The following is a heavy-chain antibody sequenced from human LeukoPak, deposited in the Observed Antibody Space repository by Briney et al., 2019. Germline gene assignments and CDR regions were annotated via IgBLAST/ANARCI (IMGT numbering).Heavy chain of an antibody. J-gene: IGHJ4*02. V-gene: IGHV5-51*01. CDR3: ARHVEDSRAGMDSSGYSFSYYFDY. D-gene: IGHD3-22*01. CDR1: GYSFTSYW. Sequence: GESLKISCKGSGYSFTSYWIGCVRHMPGKGLEWMGIIYPGDSDTRYSPSFQGQVTISADQSISTAYLQWSSLKASDTAMYYCARHVEDSRAGMDSSGYSFSYYFDYWGQGTLVTVSS. CDR2: IYPGDSDT.